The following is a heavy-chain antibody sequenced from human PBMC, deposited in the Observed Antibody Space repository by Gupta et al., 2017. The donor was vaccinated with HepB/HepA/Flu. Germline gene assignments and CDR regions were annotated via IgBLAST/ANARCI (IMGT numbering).Heavy chain of an antibody. CDR1: GYTFTDYY. D-gene: IGHD4/OR15-4a*01. J-gene: IGHJ5*02. Sequence: QVQLVQSGAEVKKPGVSVKVSCKTSGYTFTDYYIHWVRQAPGQGLEWMGWINPKSGGTDYAQKFQGRVIMTRDTSITTAFMEVHRLTSDDTAVYYCARDGHANSVWFDPWGQGTLVTVSS. CDR2: INPKSGGT. CDR3: ARDGHANSVWFDP. V-gene: IGHV1-2*02.